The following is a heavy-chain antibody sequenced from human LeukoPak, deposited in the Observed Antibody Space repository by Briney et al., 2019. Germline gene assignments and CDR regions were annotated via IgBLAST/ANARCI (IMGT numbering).Heavy chain of an antibody. Sequence: GRSLRLSCAASGFTFSSYAMHWVRQAPGKGLEWVAVISYDGSNKYYADSVKGRFTISRDNSKNTLYLQMNSLRAEDTAVYYCASTIYCSGGSCNGGYWGQGTLVTVSS. V-gene: IGHV3-30-3*01. J-gene: IGHJ4*02. D-gene: IGHD2-15*01. CDR2: ISYDGSNK. CDR1: GFTFSSYA. CDR3: ASTIYCSGGSCNGGY.